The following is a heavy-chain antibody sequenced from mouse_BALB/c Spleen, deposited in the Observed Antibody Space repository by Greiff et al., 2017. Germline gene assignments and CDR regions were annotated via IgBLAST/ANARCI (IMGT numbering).Heavy chain of an antibody. CDR3: ARSGYYGSSYAMDY. V-gene: IGHV5-17*02. D-gene: IGHD1-1*01. CDR1: GFTFSSFG. CDR2: ISSGSSTI. Sequence: EVNVVESGGGLVQPGGSRKLSCAASGFTFSSFGMHWVRQAPEKGLEWVAYISSGSSTIYYADTVKGRFTISRDNPKNTLFLQMTSLRSEDTAMYYCARSGYYGSSYAMDYWGQGTSVTVSS. J-gene: IGHJ4*01.